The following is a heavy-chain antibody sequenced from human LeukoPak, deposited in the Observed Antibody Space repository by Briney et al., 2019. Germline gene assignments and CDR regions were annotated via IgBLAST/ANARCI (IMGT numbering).Heavy chain of an antibody. J-gene: IGHJ3*02. Sequence: ASVKDSCKASGYTFTSYGISWVRQAPGQGLEWMGWISAYNGNTNYAQKLQGRVTMSTDTSTSTGYMELRSLRSDDTAVYYCARGLQETLAWLKALSAFDIWGQGTMVTVSS. CDR2: ISAYNGNT. CDR1: GYTFTSYG. D-gene: IGHD5-24*01. V-gene: IGHV1-18*01. CDR3: ARGLQETLAWLKALSAFDI.